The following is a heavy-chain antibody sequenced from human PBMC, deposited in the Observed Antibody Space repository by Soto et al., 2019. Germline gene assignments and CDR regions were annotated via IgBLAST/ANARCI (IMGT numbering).Heavy chain of an antibody. CDR3: AKGEYCSGGSCFRRSIYYYYGMDV. CDR2: ISGSGGST. J-gene: IGHJ6*02. CDR1: GFTFSSYA. D-gene: IGHD2-15*01. Sequence: GGSLRLSCAASGFTFSSYAMSWVRQAPGKGLEWVSAISGSGGSTYYADSVKGRFTISRDNSKNTLYLQMNSLRAEDTAVYYCAKGEYCSGGSCFRRSIYYYYGMDVWGQGTTVTVSS. V-gene: IGHV3-23*01.